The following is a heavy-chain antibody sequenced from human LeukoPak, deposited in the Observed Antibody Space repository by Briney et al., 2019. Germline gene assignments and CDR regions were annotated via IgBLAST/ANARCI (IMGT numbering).Heavy chain of an antibody. J-gene: IGHJ1*01. Sequence: SESLSLTCTVSGGSISSYYWGWIRQPPREGQEWGGYIYYIGSTHYNPSLKSRVTISVDTSKNQISLKLCAVTPADTAVYVCAGPREPLHQWGQGPRVTLSS. CDR3: AGPREPLHQ. CDR2: IYYIGST. D-gene: IGHD1-26*01. CDR1: GGSISSYY. V-gene: IGHV4-59*12.